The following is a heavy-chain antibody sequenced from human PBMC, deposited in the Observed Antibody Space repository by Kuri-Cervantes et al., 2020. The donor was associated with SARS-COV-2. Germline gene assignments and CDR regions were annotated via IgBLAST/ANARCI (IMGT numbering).Heavy chain of an antibody. V-gene: IGHV4-4*07. CDR3: ARGYYYYHYMDV. CDR1: GGSISSYY. Sequence: SETLSLTCTVSGGSISSYYWSWIRQPAGKGLEWIGRIYTSGRTNYNPSLKSRVTMSVDTSKNQSSLKLSSVTAAATAVYYCARGYYYYHYMDVWGKGTTVTVSS. CDR2: IYTSGRT. J-gene: IGHJ6*03.